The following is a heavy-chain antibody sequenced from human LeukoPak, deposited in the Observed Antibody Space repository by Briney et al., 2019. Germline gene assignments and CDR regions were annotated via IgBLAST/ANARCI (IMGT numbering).Heavy chain of an antibody. V-gene: IGHV3-9*01. CDR3: AKDHDYGDYYNAFDI. J-gene: IGHJ3*02. Sequence: GRSLRLSCAASGFTFDDYAMHWVRQAPGKGLEWVSGISWNSGSIGYADSVKGRFTISRDNAKNSLYLQMNSLRAEDTALYYCAKDHDYGDYYNAFDIWGQGTMVTVSS. CDR2: ISWNSGSI. D-gene: IGHD4-17*01. CDR1: GFTFDDYA.